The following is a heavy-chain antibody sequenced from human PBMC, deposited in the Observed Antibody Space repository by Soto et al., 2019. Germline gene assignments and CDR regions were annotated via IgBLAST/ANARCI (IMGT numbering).Heavy chain of an antibody. J-gene: IGHJ5*02. V-gene: IGHV3-23*01. CDR3: AKDGTSSSWYGGWFDP. D-gene: IGHD6-13*01. CDR2: ISGSGGST. Sequence: GGSLRLSCAASGFTFSSYAMSWVRQAPGKELEWVSAISGSGGSTYYADSVKGRFTISRDNSKNTLYLQMNSLRAEDTAVYYCAKDGTSSSWYGGWFDPWGQGTLVTVSS. CDR1: GFTFSSYA.